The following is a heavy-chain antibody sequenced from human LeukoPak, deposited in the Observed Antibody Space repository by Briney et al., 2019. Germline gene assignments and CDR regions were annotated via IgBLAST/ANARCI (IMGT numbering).Heavy chain of an antibody. CDR1: GFTFSSSA. Sequence: PGGSLRLSCAASGFTFSSSAMSWVRQAPGKGLEWVSNVSGSGRGENTYYADSVKGRFTISRDNSKNTLYLQMNSLRAEDTAVYYCARAQLERRGYYYYMDVWGKGTTVTVSS. J-gene: IGHJ6*03. CDR2: VSGSGRGENT. V-gene: IGHV3-23*01. D-gene: IGHD1-1*01. CDR3: ARAQLERRGYYYYMDV.